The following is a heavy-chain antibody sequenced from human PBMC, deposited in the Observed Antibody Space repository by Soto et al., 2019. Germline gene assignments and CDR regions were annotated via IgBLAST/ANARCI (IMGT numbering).Heavy chain of an antibody. J-gene: IGHJ4*02. CDR3: ARSRIAAVYYFDY. D-gene: IGHD6-13*01. CDR1: GGSFSGYY. Sequence: SETLSLTCAVYGGSFSGYYWSWIRQPPGKGLEWIGEINHSGSTNYNPSLKSRVTISVDTSKNQFSLKLSSVTAADTAVYYCARSRIAAVYYFDYWGQGTLVTVSS. CDR2: INHSGST. V-gene: IGHV4-34*01.